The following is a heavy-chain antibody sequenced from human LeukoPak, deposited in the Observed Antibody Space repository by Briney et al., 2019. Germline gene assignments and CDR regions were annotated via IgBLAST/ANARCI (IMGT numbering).Heavy chain of an antibody. CDR1: GYTFTGYY. D-gene: IGHD3-22*01. V-gene: IGHV1-2*02. CDR2: VNPNSSGT. Sequence: GASVEVSCKASGYTFTGYYIHWVRQAPGQGLEWMGWVNPNSSGTNYGQNFQGRVTMTRDTSISTAYMELRGLTPDDTAVYYCARAGYYDSSGYYHPFDYWGQGIVVTVSS. J-gene: IGHJ4*02. CDR3: ARAGYYDSSGYYHPFDY.